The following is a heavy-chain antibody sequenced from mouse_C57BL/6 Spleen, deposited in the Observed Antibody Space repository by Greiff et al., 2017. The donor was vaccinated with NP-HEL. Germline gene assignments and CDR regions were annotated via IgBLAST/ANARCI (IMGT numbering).Heavy chain of an antibody. CDR2: INPYNGGT. V-gene: IGHV1-19*01. CDR3: ARGGGTVPFDY. Sequence: VQLQQSGPVLVKPGASVKMSCKASGYTFTDYYMNWVKQSHGKSLEWIGVINPYNGGTSYNQKFKGKATLTVDKSSSTAYMELNSLTSEDSAVYYCARGGGTVPFDYWGQGTTLTVSS. J-gene: IGHJ2*01. CDR1: GYTFTDYY. D-gene: IGHD4-1*01.